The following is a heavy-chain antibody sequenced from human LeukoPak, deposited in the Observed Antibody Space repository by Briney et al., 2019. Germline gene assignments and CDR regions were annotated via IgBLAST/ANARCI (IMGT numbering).Heavy chain of an antibody. CDR3: ARARIAVAGFYFDH. Sequence: PGGSLRLSCAASGFIVSANYVTWVRQAPGKGLEWVSIIYTGGSTYYADSVKGRFTVSRDNSKNTLYLQMNSLRAEDTAVYYCARARIAVAGFYFDHWGQGVLVTVSS. V-gene: IGHV3-66*01. CDR1: GFIVSANY. J-gene: IGHJ4*02. D-gene: IGHD6-19*01. CDR2: IYTGGST.